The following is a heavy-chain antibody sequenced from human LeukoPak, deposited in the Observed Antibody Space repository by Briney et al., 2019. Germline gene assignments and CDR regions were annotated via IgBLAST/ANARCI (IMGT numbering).Heavy chain of an antibody. CDR3: ARDHPDSGQGDY. Sequence: GGSLRLSCAASGFTFSDYWMHWVRQAPGKGLVWVSRINTDGSSTSYADSVKGRFTISRDNAKNTLYLQMNSLRAEDTAVYCCARDHPDSGQGDYWGQGTLVTVSS. J-gene: IGHJ4*02. CDR2: INTDGSST. CDR1: GFTFSDYW. D-gene: IGHD2-15*01. V-gene: IGHV3-74*01.